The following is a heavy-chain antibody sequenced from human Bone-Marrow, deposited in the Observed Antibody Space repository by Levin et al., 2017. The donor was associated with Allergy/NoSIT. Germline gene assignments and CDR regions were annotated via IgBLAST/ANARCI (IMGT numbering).Heavy chain of an antibody. J-gene: IGHJ5*02. V-gene: IGHV1-18*01. Sequence: GASVKVSCKASGYIFSAFGITWVRQAPGQGLEWMGWISAHNGDTRYPQKFQGRVTVTTDTSTSTAYMELRSLTSDDTAVYYCARDFAGIFNTWGQGTLVTVSS. CDR1: GYIFSAFG. CDR3: ARDFAGIFNT. D-gene: IGHD2/OR15-2a*01. CDR2: ISAHNGDT.